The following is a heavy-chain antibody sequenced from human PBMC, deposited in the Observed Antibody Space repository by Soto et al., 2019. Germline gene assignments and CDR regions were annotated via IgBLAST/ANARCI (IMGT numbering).Heavy chain of an antibody. V-gene: IGHV1-69*13. J-gene: IGHJ6*02. CDR2: FIPIFGTA. CDR1: GGTFSSYA. D-gene: IGHD1-7*01. CDR3: ARGLTGTTLAYGMDV. Sequence: SVKVSCKASGGTFSSYAISWVRQAPGQGLEWMGGFIPIFGTADYAQKFQGRVTITADESTSTAYMELSSLRSEDTAVYYCARGLTGTTLAYGMDVWGQGTTVTVSS.